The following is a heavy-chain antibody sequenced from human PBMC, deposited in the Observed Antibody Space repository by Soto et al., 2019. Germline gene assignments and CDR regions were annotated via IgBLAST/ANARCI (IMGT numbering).Heavy chain of an antibody. Sequence: ASVKVSCKASGYTFTSYGIHWVRQAPVQSLEWTGWINAGNGNTKYSEKFQGRVTITRDTSASTAYLELSSLRSDDTAVYYCARGYQSRYCSSTTCPFDSWGQGTLVTV. V-gene: IGHV1-3*01. CDR2: INAGNGNT. CDR3: ARGYQSRYCSSTTCPFDS. J-gene: IGHJ4*02. D-gene: IGHD2-2*01. CDR1: GYTFTSYG.